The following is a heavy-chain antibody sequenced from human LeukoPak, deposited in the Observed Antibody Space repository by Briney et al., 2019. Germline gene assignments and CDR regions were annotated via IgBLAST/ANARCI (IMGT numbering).Heavy chain of an antibody. J-gene: IGHJ4*02. V-gene: IGHV1-69*13. Sequence: GASVKVSCKASGGTFSSYTINWVRQAPGQGLEWMGGIIPVFGTANYVQKFQGRVTITADESTSTAYMELSSLRSEDTAVYYCARGSNLAAAVIDYWGQGTLVTVSS. D-gene: IGHD6-13*01. CDR3: ARGSNLAAAVIDY. CDR1: GGTFSSYT. CDR2: IIPVFGTA.